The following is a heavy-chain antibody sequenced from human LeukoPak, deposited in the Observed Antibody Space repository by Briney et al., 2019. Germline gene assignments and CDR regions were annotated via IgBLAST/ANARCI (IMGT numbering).Heavy chain of an antibody. CDR1: GGSISSGGYY. CDR2: IYYSGST. D-gene: IGHD2-8*01. Sequence: SETLSLTCTVSGGSISSGGYYWSWIRQHPGKGLEWIGYIYYSGSTYYNPSLKSRVTISVDTSKNQFSLKLSSVTAADTAVYYCARETQYCTNGVCYYSWFDPWGQGTLVTISS. J-gene: IGHJ5*02. CDR3: ARETQYCTNGVCYYSWFDP. V-gene: IGHV4-31*03.